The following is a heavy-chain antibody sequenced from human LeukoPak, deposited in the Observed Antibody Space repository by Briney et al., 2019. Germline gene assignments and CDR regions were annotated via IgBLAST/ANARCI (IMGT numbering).Heavy chain of an antibody. CDR3: ARGLCGGDCYDY. Sequence: GGSLRLSCAASGFAFSSYHINWVRQAPGKGLEWVSSISSNSDYIYYADSVKGRFTISRDNAKNSLYLQMNSLRAEDTAVYYCARGLCGGDCYDYWGQGTLVTVSS. V-gene: IGHV3-21*01. CDR1: GFAFSSYH. J-gene: IGHJ4*02. CDR2: ISSNSDYI. D-gene: IGHD2-21*01.